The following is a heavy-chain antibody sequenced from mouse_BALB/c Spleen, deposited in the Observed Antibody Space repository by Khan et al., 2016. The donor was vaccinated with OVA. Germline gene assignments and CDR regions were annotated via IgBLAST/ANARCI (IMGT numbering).Heavy chain of an antibody. CDR2: INPSTGYT. Sequence: QIQLQQSGAELARPGASVKMSCKASGYTFTSYTIHWIKKRPGQGLEWIGYINPSTGYTNYTHNFKDKVTLTTDKSSTTAYLQLSSLTSDDSAVYNYVREGTYHRNDEWLSYWGQETLVTVAA. CDR3: VREGTYHRNDEWLSY. D-gene: IGHD2-14*01. J-gene: IGHJ3*01. CDR1: GYTFTSYT. V-gene: IGHV1-4*01.